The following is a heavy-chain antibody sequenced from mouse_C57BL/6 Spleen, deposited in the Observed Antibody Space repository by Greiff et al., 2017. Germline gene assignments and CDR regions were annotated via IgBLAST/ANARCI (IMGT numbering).Heavy chain of an antibody. CDR3: ARAHLYFDV. CDR1: GYSFTSYY. Sequence: VQLQQSGPELVKPGASVKISCKASGYSFTSYYIHWVKQRPGPGLEWIGWIYPGSGNTKYNEKFKGKATLTSDTASSTAYMQRSSLTSEDSAVYYCARAHLYFDVWGTGTTVTVSS. V-gene: IGHV1-66*01. CDR2: IYPGSGNT. J-gene: IGHJ1*03.